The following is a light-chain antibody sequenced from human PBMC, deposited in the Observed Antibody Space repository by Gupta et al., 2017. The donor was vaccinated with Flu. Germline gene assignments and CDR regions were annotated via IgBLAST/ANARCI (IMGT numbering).Light chain of an antibody. CDR3: NYYTYTSASNLGVA. J-gene: IGLJ2*01. CDR1: TSDVGGYDS. V-gene: IGLV2-14*01. Sequence: SALTPPPSVSASPGQPITISCTGTTSDVGGYDSVSWYQQLPRTDPKLIIYEVTYRPSGISNRFSGSLSGNAAYLTTSGTQGGDEADYYCNYYTYTSASNLGVAFGGGNKMTVL. CDR2: EVT.